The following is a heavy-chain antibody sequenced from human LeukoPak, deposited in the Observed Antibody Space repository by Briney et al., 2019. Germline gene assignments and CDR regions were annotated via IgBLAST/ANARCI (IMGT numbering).Heavy chain of an antibody. CDR3: ATANRGAAYSNYYECYYGMDV. V-gene: IGHV1-24*01. CDR2: FDPEDGET. J-gene: IGHJ6*02. CDR1: GYTLTELS. Sequence: ASVKVSCKVSGYTLTELSMHWVRQAPGKGLEWMGGFDPEDGETIYAQKFQGRVTMTEDTSTDTAYMELSSLRSEDTAVYYCATANRGAAYSNYYECYYGMDVWGQGTTVTVSS. D-gene: IGHD4-11*01.